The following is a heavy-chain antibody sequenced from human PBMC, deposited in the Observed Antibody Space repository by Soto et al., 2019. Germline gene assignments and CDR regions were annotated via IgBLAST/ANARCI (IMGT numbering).Heavy chain of an antibody. D-gene: IGHD2-2*01. Sequence: GGSLRLSCAASGFTFSSYAMHWVRQAPGKGLEWVAVISYYGSNKYYADSVKGRFTISRDNSKNTLYLQMNSLRAEDTAVYYCASPGALSSTSCPKGNSFGDCYPNNAFDIWGQGTMVTVSS. J-gene: IGHJ3*02. CDR1: GFTFSSYA. CDR3: ASPGALSSTSCPKGNSFGDCYPNNAFDI. V-gene: IGHV3-30-3*01. CDR2: ISYYGSNK.